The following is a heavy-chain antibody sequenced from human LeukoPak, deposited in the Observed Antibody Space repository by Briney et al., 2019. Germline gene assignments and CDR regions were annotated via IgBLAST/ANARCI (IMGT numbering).Heavy chain of an antibody. Sequence: PGGSLRLSCVASGFTFGSYSMNWVRQAPGKGLEWVSYIGSFGTTISYADSVKGRFTISRDNAKSSLYLQMSSLRAEDTAVYYCAKVATEAFYFDFWGQGTLVTVSP. J-gene: IGHJ4*02. V-gene: IGHV3-48*04. D-gene: IGHD5-12*01. CDR3: AKVATEAFYFDF. CDR1: GFTFGSYS. CDR2: IGSFGTTI.